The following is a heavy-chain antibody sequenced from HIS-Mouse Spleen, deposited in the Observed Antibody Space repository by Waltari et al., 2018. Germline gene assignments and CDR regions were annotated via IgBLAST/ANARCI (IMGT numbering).Heavy chain of an antibody. D-gene: IGHD2-15*01. CDR3: ARRDGYCSGGSCYPKAFDI. CDR1: GGSISSSSYY. V-gene: IGHV4-39*01. Sequence: QLQLQESGPGLVKPSETLSLTGTVSGGSISSSSYYWGWFRQPPGKGLEWIGSIYYSGSTYYNPSLKSRVTISVDTSKNQFSLKLSSVTAADTAVYYCARRDGYCSGGSCYPKAFDIWGQGTMVTVSS. CDR2: IYYSGST. J-gene: IGHJ3*02.